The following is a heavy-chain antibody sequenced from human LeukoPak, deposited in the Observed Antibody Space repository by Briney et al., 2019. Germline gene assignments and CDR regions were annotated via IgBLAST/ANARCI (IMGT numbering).Heavy chain of an antibody. D-gene: IGHD3-10*01. CDR1: GGSISSGGYS. CDR2: IYHSGST. J-gene: IGHJ6*02. Sequence: PSETLSLTCAVSGGSISSGGYSWSWIRQPPGKGLEWIGYIYHSGSTYYNPSLKSRVTISVDRSKNQFSLKLSSVTAADTAVYYWARGGALYGSGNYYYYYGMDVWGQGTTVTVSS. CDR3: ARGGALYGSGNYYYYYGMDV. V-gene: IGHV4-30-2*01.